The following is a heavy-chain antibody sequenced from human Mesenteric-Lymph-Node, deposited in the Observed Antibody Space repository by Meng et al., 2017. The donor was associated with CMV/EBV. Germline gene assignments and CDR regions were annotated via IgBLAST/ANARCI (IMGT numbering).Heavy chain of an antibody. J-gene: IGHJ6*02. CDR2: ISYDGSNK. Sequence: GGSLRLSCAASGFTFSSYAMHWVRQAPGKGLEWVAVISYDGSNKYYADSVKGRFTISRDNSKNTLYLQMNSLRAEDTAVYYCARRHCSGGSCPYYYYGMDVWGQGTTVTVSS. CDR1: GFTFSSYA. CDR3: ARRHCSGGSCPYYYYGMDV. D-gene: IGHD2-15*01. V-gene: IGHV3-30*04.